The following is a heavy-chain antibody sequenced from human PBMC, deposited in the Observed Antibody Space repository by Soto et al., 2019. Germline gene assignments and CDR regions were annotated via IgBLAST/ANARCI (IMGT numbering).Heavy chain of an antibody. J-gene: IGHJ4*02. CDR2: IYYSGST. V-gene: IGHV4-61*01. CDR1: GGSVVSGYYY. CDR3: AREGCSGGSCYSGYNLGIDY. D-gene: IGHD2-15*01. Sequence: LSLTCTVSGGSVVSGYYYWSWIRQPPGKGLEWIGYIYYSGSTNYNPSLKSRVTISRDTSKNQFSLKLSSVTAADTAVYYCAREGCSGGSCYSGYNLGIDYWGQGTLVTVSS.